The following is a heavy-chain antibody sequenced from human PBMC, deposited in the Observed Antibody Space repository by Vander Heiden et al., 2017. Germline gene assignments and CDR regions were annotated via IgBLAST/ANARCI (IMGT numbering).Heavy chain of an antibody. J-gene: IGHJ4*02. D-gene: IGHD6-6*01. CDR2: IKSIAHGGTT. Sequence: EVQLVESGGGLVEPGGSLRLSCEASDSTLSYAWMKWVRQAPGKGLEWVGRIKSIAHGGTTDYAASVEGRFTISRDDSTKTLYLQMNSLQTGDTAVYYCTTGLANYFAFWGQGTLVTVSS. CDR3: TTGLANYFAF. V-gene: IGHV3-15*07. CDR1: DSTLSYAW.